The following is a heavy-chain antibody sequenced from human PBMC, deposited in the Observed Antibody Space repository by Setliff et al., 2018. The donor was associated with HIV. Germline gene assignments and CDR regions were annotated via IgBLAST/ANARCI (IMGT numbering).Heavy chain of an antibody. CDR3: ARGFRSYYGSGSYFPL. Sequence: GASVKVSCKASGYTFISNDINWVRQTTGQGLEWMGWMSPNSGDTGYAQNFQGRVTMTRNTSISTAYMELSSLRSEDTAVYYCARGFRSYYGSGSYFPLWGQGTLVTVSS. V-gene: IGHV1-8*01. D-gene: IGHD3-10*01. CDR2: MSPNSGDT. J-gene: IGHJ4*02. CDR1: GYTFISND.